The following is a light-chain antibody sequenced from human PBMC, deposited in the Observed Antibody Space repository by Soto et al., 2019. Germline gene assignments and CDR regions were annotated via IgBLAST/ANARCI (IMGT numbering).Light chain of an antibody. CDR2: EAS. Sequence: DIQMTQSPSTLSASVGDRVTITCRSSQSINSRLAWYQQKPGXAPKLLIYEASSLHSGVPTRFSGRGCVKEFPLTISSLQPDDFATYYCTHYYAYPLTFGGGTKVDIK. CDR3: THYYAYPLT. CDR1: QSINSR. J-gene: IGKJ4*01. V-gene: IGKV1-5*03.